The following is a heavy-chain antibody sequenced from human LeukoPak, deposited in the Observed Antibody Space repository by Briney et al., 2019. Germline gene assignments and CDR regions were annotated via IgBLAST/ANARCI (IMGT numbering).Heavy chain of an antibody. J-gene: IGHJ4*02. CDR3: ASSPHYCSGGRCYFFDY. CDR1: GFTVSSNY. D-gene: IGHD2-15*01. CDR2: IYSGGST. V-gene: IGHV3-53*01. Sequence: PGGSLRLSCAASGFTVSSNYMSWVRQAPGKGLEWVSVIYSGGSTYYADSVKGRFTISRDNSKNTLYLQMNSLRAEDTAVYYCASSPHYCSGGRCYFFDYWGQGTLVTVSS.